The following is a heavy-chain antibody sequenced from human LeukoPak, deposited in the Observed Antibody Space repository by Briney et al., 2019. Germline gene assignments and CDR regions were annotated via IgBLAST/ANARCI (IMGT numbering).Heavy chain of an antibody. CDR1: GGSISSSSYY. J-gene: IGHJ4*02. CDR2: FYYSGST. V-gene: IGHV4-39*01. CDR3: ARLWRAAIDY. D-gene: IGHD1-1*01. Sequence: PSETLSLTCTVVSGGSISSSSYYWGWIRQPPGKGLEWIGSFYYSGSTYYNPSLKSRVTISADTSKNQFSLKLSSVTAADTAVYYCARLWRAAIDYGGRESWSPSPQ.